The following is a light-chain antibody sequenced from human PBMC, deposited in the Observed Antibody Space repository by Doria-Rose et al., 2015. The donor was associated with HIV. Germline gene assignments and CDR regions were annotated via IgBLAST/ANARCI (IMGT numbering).Light chain of an antibody. V-gene: IGKV3-11*01. J-gene: IGKJ3*01. CDR2: DAS. CDR3: QQRGNWPPIFT. CDR1: QSVSSN. Sequence: EIVLTQSPATLSLSPGERATLSCRASQSVSSNLAWYQQKPGQAPRLLIYDASNRAAGIPARFSGSGSGTDFTLTISSLEPEDFAVYFCQQRGNWPPIFTFGPGTKVDI.